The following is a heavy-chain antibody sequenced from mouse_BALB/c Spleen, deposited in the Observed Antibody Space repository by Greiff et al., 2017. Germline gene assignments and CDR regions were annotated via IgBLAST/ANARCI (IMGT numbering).Heavy chain of an antibody. CDR3: ARGGYGRDFDV. CDR2: ISSGSSTI. J-gene: IGHJ1*01. Sequence: EVQLVESGGGLVKPGGSLKLSCAASGFTFSSFGMHWVRQAPEKGLEWVAYISSGSSTIYYADTVKGRFTISRDNPKNTLFLQMTSLRSEDTAMYYCARGGYGRDFDVWGAGTTVTVSS. V-gene: IGHV5-17*02. CDR1: GFTFSSFG. D-gene: IGHD2-2*01.